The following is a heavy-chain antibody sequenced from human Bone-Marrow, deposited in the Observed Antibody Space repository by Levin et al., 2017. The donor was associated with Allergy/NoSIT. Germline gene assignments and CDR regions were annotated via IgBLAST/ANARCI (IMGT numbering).Heavy chain of an antibody. CDR3: ARDLAPGASSGWYDAFDI. CDR1: GFTFSNYW. CDR2: IKEDGSRK. V-gene: IGHV3-7*01. Sequence: GGSLRLSCAASGFTFSNYWMTWVRQAPGKGLEWVANIKEDGSRKNYMDSVAGRFTISRDNGKNSLSLEMNSLRVEDTAAYYCARDLAPGASSGWYDAFDIWGQGTTVTVSS. J-gene: IGHJ3*02. D-gene: IGHD6-19*01.